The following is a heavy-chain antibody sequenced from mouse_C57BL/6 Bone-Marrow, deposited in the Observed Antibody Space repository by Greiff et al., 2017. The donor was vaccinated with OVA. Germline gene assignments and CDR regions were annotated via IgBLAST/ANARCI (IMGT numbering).Heavy chain of an antibody. J-gene: IGHJ3*01. Sequence: VQLQQSGPELVKPGASVKISCKASGYSFTGYYMNWVKQSPEKSLEWIGEINPSTGGTTYNQKFKAKAKLTVDKSSSTAYMQLKGLTSEDSAVNYCARGGTSPFAYWGQGTLVTVSA. CDR1: GYSFTGYY. V-gene: IGHV1-42*01. D-gene: IGHD4-1*01. CDR3: ARGGTSPFAY. CDR2: INPSTGGT.